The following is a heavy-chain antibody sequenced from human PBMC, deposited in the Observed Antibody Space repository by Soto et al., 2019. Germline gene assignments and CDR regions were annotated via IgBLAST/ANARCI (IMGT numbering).Heavy chain of an antibody. CDR1: GYTFTSYY. Sequence: QVQLVQSGAEVKKPGASVKVSCKASGYTFTSYYMHWVRQAPGQGLEWMGIINPSSGSTSYAQKFPGRVTMTRDPSTSTVYMELSSLRAEDTAVYYCARVAGRAPDYWGQGTLVTVSS. CDR2: INPSSGST. J-gene: IGHJ4*02. CDR3: ARVAGRAPDY. V-gene: IGHV1-46*01.